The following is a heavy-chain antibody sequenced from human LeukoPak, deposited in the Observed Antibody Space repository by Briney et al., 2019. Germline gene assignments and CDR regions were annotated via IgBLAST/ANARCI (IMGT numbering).Heavy chain of an antibody. D-gene: IGHD3-10*01. J-gene: IGHJ4*02. CDR1: GGSISSSSYY. V-gene: IGHV4-61*05. Sequence: PSETLSLTCTVSGGSISSSSYYWGWIRQPPGKGLEWIGYIYYSGSTNYNPSLKSRVTISVDTSKNQFSLKLSSVTAADTAVYYCARVRYYYGSGSYDFDYWGQGTLVTVSS. CDR2: IYYSGST. CDR3: ARVRYYYGSGSYDFDY.